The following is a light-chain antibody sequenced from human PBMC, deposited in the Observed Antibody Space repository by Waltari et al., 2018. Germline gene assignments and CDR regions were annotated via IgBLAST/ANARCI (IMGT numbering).Light chain of an antibody. CDR1: SGSVSTNYY. J-gene: IGLJ3*02. CDR2: SPN. Sequence: QTVVTQEPSFSVSPGGTVTLTCGLKSGSVSTNYYPSWYQQTPGQAPRTLSYSPNSRSSGVPDRCSGSILGNKAALTITGAQADDESNYYCRLYMGSGIWVFGGGTKLTVL. V-gene: IGLV8-61*01. CDR3: RLYMGSGIWV.